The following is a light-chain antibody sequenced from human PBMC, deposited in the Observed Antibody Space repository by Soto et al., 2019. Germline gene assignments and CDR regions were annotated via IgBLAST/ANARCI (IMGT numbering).Light chain of an antibody. V-gene: IGKV1-33*01. CDR3: QQYDALPFT. CDR1: HHINNY. J-gene: IGKJ3*01. CDR2: DAS. Sequence: DIQMTQSPSSLSASVGDRVTITCQASHHINNYLNWFQQKPGQPPKLLIYDASKLQTGVPLRFSGSGSGTHFSFTIISLQPEDVATYYCQQYDALPFTFGPGTKVNIK.